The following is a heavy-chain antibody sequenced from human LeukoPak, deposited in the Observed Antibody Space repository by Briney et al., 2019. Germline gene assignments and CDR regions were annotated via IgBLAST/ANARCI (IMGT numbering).Heavy chain of an antibody. Sequence: GGSLRLSCAASGFTFSSYAMSWVRQAPGKGLEWVSAIGTAGDTYYPGSVKGRFTISRENAKNSLYLQMNSLRAGDTAVYYCARAYYYYDSSGYHGYFDLWGRGTLVTVSS. V-gene: IGHV3-13*01. D-gene: IGHD3-22*01. CDR2: IGTAGDT. J-gene: IGHJ2*01. CDR1: GFTFSSYA. CDR3: ARAYYYYDSSGYHGYFDL.